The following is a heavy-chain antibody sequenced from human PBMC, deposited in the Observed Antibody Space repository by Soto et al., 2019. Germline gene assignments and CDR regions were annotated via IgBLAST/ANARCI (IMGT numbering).Heavy chain of an antibody. CDR2: IYYSGST. V-gene: IGHV4-31*03. J-gene: IGHJ4*02. D-gene: IGHD5-18*01. Sequence: QVQLQESGPGLVKPSQTLSLTCTVSGGSISSGGYSWSWTRQHPGKGLEWIGYIYYSGSTYYNPSLKSRVTISVDTSKNQFSLKLSSVTAADTAVYYCASSLRDTAMAILLDYWGQGTLVTVSS. CDR3: ASSLRDTAMAILLDY. CDR1: GGSISSGGYS.